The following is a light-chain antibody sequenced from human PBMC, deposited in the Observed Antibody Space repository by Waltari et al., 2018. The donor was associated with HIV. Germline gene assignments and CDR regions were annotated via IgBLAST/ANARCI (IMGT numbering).Light chain of an antibody. J-gene: IGLJ3*02. Sequence: HSALTQPASVSGSPGQSVTISCTGISVDAETFNLVSWYQHHPGKAPRLILYEVVKRPPAVPNRFSGSKSGDTASLTISGLQADDEAYYDCCAYATSGTLLFGGGTKVTVL. V-gene: IGLV2-23*02. CDR2: EVV. CDR1: SVDAETFNL. CDR3: CAYATSGTLL.